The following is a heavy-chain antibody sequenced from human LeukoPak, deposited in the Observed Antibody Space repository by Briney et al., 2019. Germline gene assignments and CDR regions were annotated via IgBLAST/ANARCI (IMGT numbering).Heavy chain of an antibody. CDR1: GFTFSSYG. V-gene: IGHV3-48*04. CDR3: AREIVVVISGGYFDY. CDR2: ISSSGSTI. Sequence: GGSLRLSCAASGFTFSSYGMHWVRQAPGKGLEWVSYISSSGSTIYYADSVKGRFTISRDNAKNSLYLQMNSLRAEDTAVYYCAREIVVVISGGYFDYWGQGTLVTVSS. D-gene: IGHD3-22*01. J-gene: IGHJ4*02.